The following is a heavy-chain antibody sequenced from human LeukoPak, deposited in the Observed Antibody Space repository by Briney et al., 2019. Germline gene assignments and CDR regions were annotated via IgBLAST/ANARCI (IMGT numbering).Heavy chain of an antibody. CDR3: VGDLYYYYYMDV. J-gene: IGHJ6*03. CDR1: GGSISSSSYY. Sequence: SETLSLTCTVSGGSISSSSYYWGWIRQPPGKGLEWIGRIYYSGSTYYNPSLKSRVTISVDTSKNQFSLKLSSVTAADTAVYYCVGDLYYYYYMDVWGKGTTVTVSS. V-gene: IGHV4-39*07. CDR2: IYYSGST.